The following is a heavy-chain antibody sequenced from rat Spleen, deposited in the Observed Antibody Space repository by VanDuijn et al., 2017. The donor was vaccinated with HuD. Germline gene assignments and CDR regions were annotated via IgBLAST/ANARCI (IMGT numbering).Heavy chain of an antibody. D-gene: IGHD1-11*01. CDR2: ISTGGGNT. Sequence: EVQLVETGGGLVQPGRSLKLSCVASGFTFSNYWMYWIRQTPTKGLEWVASISTGGGNTYYRDSVKGRYTISRDNAKSTLYLQMNSLRSEDTATYYCGTDYFGGYVMDAWGQGVSVTVSS. CDR3: GTDYFGGYVMDA. CDR1: GFTFSNYW. V-gene: IGHV5-58*01. J-gene: IGHJ4*01.